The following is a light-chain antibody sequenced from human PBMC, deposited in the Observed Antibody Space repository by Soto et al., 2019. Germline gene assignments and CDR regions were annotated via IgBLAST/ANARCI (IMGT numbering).Light chain of an antibody. J-gene: IGKJ3*01. V-gene: IGKV1-33*01. Sequence: DIQMTQSPSSLSASVGDRVTITCQASHDITSYVNWYQHKPGEAPKLLIYDASILEAGVPSRFSGSGSGTHFTFTISSLQAEDFATYYCQKCDYLPIFGPGTTVDFK. CDR2: DAS. CDR3: QKCDYLPI. CDR1: HDITSY.